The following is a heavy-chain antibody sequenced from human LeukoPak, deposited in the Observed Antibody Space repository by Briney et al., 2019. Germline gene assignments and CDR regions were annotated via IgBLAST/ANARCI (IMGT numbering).Heavy chain of an antibody. Sequence: SETLSLTCTVSGYSISRGYYWGWIRQPPGKGLEWIGSIYHSGSTYYNPSLKSRVTMSVDTSKNQFSLKLSSVTAADTAVYYCAVGSSGWYGGAGFDYWGQGTLVTVSS. V-gene: IGHV4-38-2*02. J-gene: IGHJ4*02. CDR2: IYHSGST. D-gene: IGHD6-19*01. CDR3: AVGSSGWYGGAGFDY. CDR1: GYSISRGYY.